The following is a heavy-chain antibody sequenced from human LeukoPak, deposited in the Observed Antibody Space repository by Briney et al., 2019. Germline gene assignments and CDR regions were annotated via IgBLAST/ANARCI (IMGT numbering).Heavy chain of an antibody. D-gene: IGHD3-10*01. Sequence: GGSLRLSCVASGFTFINYGMSWVLQAPGTGLEWVSTIGSSSGDISYADSVKGRFTISRDNATNSLLLQMNSLRAEDTALYYCAREDGSGSYWAGYYYYMDVWGKGTTVTVSS. CDR2: IGSSSGDI. CDR3: AREDGSGSYWAGYYYYMDV. V-gene: IGHV3-21*04. J-gene: IGHJ6*03. CDR1: GFTFINYG.